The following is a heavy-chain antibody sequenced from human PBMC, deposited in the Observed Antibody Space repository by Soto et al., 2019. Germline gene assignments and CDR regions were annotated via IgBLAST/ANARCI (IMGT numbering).Heavy chain of an antibody. CDR3: ARVQYYYGSGSYYSYYYAMDV. Sequence: SETLSLTCDVYGGSFSDYYWSLIRQPHGKGLEWIGEMNHGGSTSYNPSLKSRVTISVDTSKNQFSLKLRSVTVADTAVYYCARVQYYYGSGSYYSYYYAMDVWGQGTTVTVSS. V-gene: IGHV4-34*01. D-gene: IGHD3-10*01. CDR2: MNHGGST. J-gene: IGHJ6*02. CDR1: GGSFSDYY.